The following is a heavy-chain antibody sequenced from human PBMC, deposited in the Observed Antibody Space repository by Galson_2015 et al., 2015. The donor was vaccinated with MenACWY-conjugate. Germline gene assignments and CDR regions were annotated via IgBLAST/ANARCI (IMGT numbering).Heavy chain of an antibody. V-gene: IGHV4-4*02. CDR3: ASMGGYSTTFDY. D-gene: IGHD5-18*01. J-gene: IGHJ4*02. CDR1: GGSISSSNW. Sequence: ETLSLTCAVSGGSISSSNWWSWVRQPPGKGLEWIGEIYHSGSTNHNPSLKSRVTISVDTSKNQFSLKLSSVTAADTAVYYCASMGGYSTTFDYWGQGTLVTVSS. CDR2: IYHSGST.